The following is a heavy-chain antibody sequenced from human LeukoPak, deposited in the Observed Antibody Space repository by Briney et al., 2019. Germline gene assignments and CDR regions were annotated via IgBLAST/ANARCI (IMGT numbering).Heavy chain of an antibody. Sequence: GGSLRLSCAASGFTFSSYAMSWVRQAPGKGLEWVSAISGSGGSTYYADSVKGQFTISRDNSKNTLYLQMNSLRAEDTAVYYCAKRDGDMGAFDIWGQGTMVTVSS. CDR1: GFTFSSYA. V-gene: IGHV3-23*01. CDR2: ISGSGGST. D-gene: IGHD2-15*01. CDR3: AKRDGDMGAFDI. J-gene: IGHJ3*02.